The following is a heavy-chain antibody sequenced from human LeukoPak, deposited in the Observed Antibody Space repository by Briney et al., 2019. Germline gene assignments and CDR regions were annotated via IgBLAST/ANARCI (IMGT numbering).Heavy chain of an antibody. CDR3: AREGSSSALDAFDI. J-gene: IGHJ3*02. D-gene: IGHD6-6*01. V-gene: IGHV3-7*01. Sequence: GGSLRLSCAASGFTFSSYWMSWVRQAPGKGLEWVANIKQDGSEKYYVDSVKGRFTISRDNAKNSLYLQMNSLRAEDTAVYYCAREGSSSALDAFDIWGQGTMVTVSS. CDR1: GFTFSSYW. CDR2: IKQDGSEK.